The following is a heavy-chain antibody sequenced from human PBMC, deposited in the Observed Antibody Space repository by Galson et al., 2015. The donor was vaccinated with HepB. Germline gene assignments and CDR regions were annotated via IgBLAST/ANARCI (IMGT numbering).Heavy chain of an antibody. D-gene: IGHD3-3*01. CDR1: GGSFSDYY. Sequence: ETLSLTCAVNGGSFSDYYWTWIRQAPGMRPEWMGEVNHSGNTNYTPSLKSRVTISVDTSKNQFSLKLTSVTVADTAVYYCARGDFWSGSPWDFWGQGTLVTVSS. CDR2: VNHSGNT. V-gene: IGHV4-34*01. CDR3: ARGDFWSGSPWDF. J-gene: IGHJ4*02.